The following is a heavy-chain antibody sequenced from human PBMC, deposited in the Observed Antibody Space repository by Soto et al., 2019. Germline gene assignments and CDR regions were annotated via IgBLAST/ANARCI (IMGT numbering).Heavy chain of an antibody. CDR1: GYTFTHYA. J-gene: IGHJ5*02. CDR2: INAGSGNT. V-gene: IGHV1-3*01. D-gene: IGHD6-13*01. CDR3: ARGLPADGA. Sequence: QVQLVQSGAEVKKPGASVKVSCTASGYTFTHYAIHWVRHAPGQRLEWMGFINAGSGNTKYSQTFQGRLTFTKDTSASTAYMDLSSLRSEDTAIYYCARGLPADGAWGQGTLVTVSS.